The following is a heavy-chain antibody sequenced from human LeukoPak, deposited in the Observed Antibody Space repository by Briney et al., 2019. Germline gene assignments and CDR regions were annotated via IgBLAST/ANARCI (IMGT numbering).Heavy chain of an antibody. CDR3: TRGPRNDP. J-gene: IGHJ5*02. V-gene: IGHV1-8*01. D-gene: IGHD1-14*01. Sequence: ASVTVSCKTSGYTFTTYEINWVRQAAGQGLEWMGWMHPNSGSIDYAQKFQGRVTMTRDTSTNTAYMELSSLRSEDTAVYYCTRGPRNDPWGQGTLVIVSS. CDR1: GYTFTTYE. CDR2: MHPNSGSI.